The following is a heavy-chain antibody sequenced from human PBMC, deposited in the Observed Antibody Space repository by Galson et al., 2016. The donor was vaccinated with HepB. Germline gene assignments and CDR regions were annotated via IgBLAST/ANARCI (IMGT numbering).Heavy chain of an antibody. CDR3: AHRGLHDTSGYSYSPFDF. Sequence: PALVKPTQTLTLTCTVSGFSLSTNGVGVGWIRQPPGKALEWLVLIFWDDDQRYSPSLKSRVTITKDTSKNQVVLTVTDMDPVDTATYYCAHRGLHDTSGYSYSPFDFWGQGILVTVSS. J-gene: IGHJ4*02. CDR2: IFWDDDQ. D-gene: IGHD5-18*01. CDR1: GFSLSTNGVG. V-gene: IGHV2-5*02.